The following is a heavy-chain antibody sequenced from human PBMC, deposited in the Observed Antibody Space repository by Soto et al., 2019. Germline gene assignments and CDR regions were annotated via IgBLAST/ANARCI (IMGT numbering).Heavy chain of an antibody. CDR1: GFTFSNYR. D-gene: IGHD1-7*01. J-gene: IGHJ5*02. V-gene: IGHV3-74*01. CDR2: INNDATRT. CDR3: ARAGDWNYVQDL. Sequence: EVQLVESGGGLVKPGGSLRLSCTASGFTFSNYRIHWVRQAPGKGLVWVAHINNDATRTYYADSVKGRFSISRDNAKNTVFLQMNSLRDEDSAVYFCARAGDWNYVQDLWGQGTLVTVSS.